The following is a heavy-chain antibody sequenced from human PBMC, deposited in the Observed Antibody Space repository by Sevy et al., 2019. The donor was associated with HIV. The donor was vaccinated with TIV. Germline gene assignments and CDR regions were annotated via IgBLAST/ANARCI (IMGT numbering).Heavy chain of an antibody. CDR2: ITASGASP. CDR3: AKGNSAYYYDY. D-gene: IGHD3-22*01. J-gene: IGHJ4*01. V-gene: IGHV3-23*01. Sequence: GGSLRLSCAASGFTFSSYAMTWVRQAPGKGLEWVSSITASGASPYYADSVKGRFTISRDNSQNTLSLQMNSLRAGDTAIYYCAKGNSAYYYDYWGHGTLVTVSS. CDR1: GFTFSSYA.